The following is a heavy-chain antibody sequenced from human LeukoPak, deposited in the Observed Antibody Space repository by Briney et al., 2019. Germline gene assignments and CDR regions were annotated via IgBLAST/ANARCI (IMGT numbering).Heavy chain of an antibody. CDR1: GYFVTHHW. Sequence: GESLKISCKGSGYFVTHHWIGWVRQMPGKGLEWMAIIHTGNSGPSFQGQVTMSVDKSISTAYLQWSSLKASDTAMYYCAYSGSYYNPTFQYWGQGTLVTVSS. CDR2: IHTGNS. D-gene: IGHD3-10*01. V-gene: IGHV5-51*01. J-gene: IGHJ4*02. CDR3: AYSGSYYNPTFQY.